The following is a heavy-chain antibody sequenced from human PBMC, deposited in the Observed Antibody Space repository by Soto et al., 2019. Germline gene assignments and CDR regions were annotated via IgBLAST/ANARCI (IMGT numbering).Heavy chain of an antibody. Sequence: PSETLSLTCTVSGGSISSGGYYWSWIRQHPGKGLEWIGYIYYSGSTYYNPSLKSRVTISVDTSKNRFSLKLSSVTAADTAVYYCARESRVTMVRGVINYWGQGTLVTVSS. CDR1: GGSISSGGYY. J-gene: IGHJ4*02. D-gene: IGHD3-10*01. CDR3: ARESRVTMVRGVINY. CDR2: IYYSGST. V-gene: IGHV4-31*03.